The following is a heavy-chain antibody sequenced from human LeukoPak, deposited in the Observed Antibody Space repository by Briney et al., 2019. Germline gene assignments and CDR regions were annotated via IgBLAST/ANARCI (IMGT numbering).Heavy chain of an antibody. D-gene: IGHD1-26*01. Sequence: SGPALVKPPQTLTLTCTFSGFSLSTRGMCVSWIRQPPGKALEWLSRIDWDDDKYYSTSLKTRLTISKDTSKNQVVLTMTNMDPVDTATYYCARIRGGSSTWTRDAFDIWGQGTMVTVSS. J-gene: IGHJ3*02. V-gene: IGHV2-70*11. CDR1: GFSLSTRGMC. CDR2: IDWDDDK. CDR3: ARIRGGSSTWTRDAFDI.